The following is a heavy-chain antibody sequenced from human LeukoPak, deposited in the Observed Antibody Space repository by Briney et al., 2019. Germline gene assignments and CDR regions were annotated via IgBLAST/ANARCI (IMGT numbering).Heavy chain of an antibody. Sequence: GESLQISCKGSGYSFTSYWIGWVRQMPGKGLEWMGIIYPGDSGTRYSPSFQGQVIISADKSINTAYLQWSSLKASDTAMYYCARLHSSGYYGPFDYWGQGTLVTVSS. J-gene: IGHJ4*02. V-gene: IGHV5-51*01. CDR2: IYPGDSGT. CDR1: GYSFTSYW. D-gene: IGHD3-22*01. CDR3: ARLHSSGYYGPFDY.